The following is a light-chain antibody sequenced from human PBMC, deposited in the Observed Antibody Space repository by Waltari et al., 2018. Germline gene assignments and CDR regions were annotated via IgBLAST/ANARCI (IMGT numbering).Light chain of an antibody. CDR3: QQYKSYKT. Sequence: DIQMTQSPSTLSASVGDTVIISCRANQSITTSLAWYQQKTGKAPDVLIYGASNLESGVPSRFSGSGSGTEFTLTISSLQPDDFATYYCQQYKSYKTFGQGTRVEIK. V-gene: IGKV1-5*03. J-gene: IGKJ1*01. CDR1: QSITTS. CDR2: GAS.